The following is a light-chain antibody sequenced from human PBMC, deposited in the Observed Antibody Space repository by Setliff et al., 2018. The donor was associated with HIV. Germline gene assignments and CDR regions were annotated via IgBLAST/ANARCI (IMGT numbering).Light chain of an antibody. CDR2: DAS. CDR3: QHYDNLPPIT. V-gene: IGKV1-33*01. Sequence: DIQMTQSPSSLSASVGDRLTITCQASQDISNHLNWYQQKPGKAPKLLIYDASNLETGVPSRFSGSGSGTDFTFTISSLQPEDIATYYCQHYDNLPPITFGQGTRLEIK. J-gene: IGKJ5*01. CDR1: QDISNH.